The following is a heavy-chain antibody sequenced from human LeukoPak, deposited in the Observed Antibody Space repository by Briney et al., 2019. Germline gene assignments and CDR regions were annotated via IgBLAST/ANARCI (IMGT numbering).Heavy chain of an antibody. CDR2: ISAYNGNT. Sequence: ASVKVSCKASGYTFTSYGISWVRQAPGQGLEWMGWISAYNGNTNYAQKFQGRVTMTRDMSTSTVYMELSSLRSEDTAVYYCAREGSAGYSNDADAFDIWGQGTMVTVSS. CDR3: AREGSAGYSNDADAFDI. CDR1: GYTFTSYG. D-gene: IGHD2-15*01. J-gene: IGHJ3*02. V-gene: IGHV1-18*01.